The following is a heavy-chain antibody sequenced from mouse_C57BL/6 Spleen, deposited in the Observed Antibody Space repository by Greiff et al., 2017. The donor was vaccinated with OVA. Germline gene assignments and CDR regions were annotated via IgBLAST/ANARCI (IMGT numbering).Heavy chain of an antibody. CDR3: AREGSQAGFAY. D-gene: IGHD3-2*02. CDR2: INPSNGGT. V-gene: IGHV1-53*01. J-gene: IGHJ3*01. CDR1: GYTFTSYW. Sequence: QVQLQQPGTDLVKPGASVKLSCKASGYTFTSYWMHWVQQTPGQGLEWIGNINPSNGGTNYNDNVKSKVTLTVDKSSSTAYLQLSGVTSEDSAVYYCAREGSQAGFAYWGQGTLVTVSA.